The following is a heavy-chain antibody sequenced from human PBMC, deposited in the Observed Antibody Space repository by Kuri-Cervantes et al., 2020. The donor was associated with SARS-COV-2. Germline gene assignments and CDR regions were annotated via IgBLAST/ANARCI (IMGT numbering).Heavy chain of an antibody. Sequence: ASVKVSCKASGYTLTGYYMHWVRQAPGQGLEWMGWINPNSGNTGYAQKFQGRVTMTRNTSISTAYMELSSLRSEDTAVYYCASSRSITIFGVVINYYYGMDVWGQGTTVTVSS. CDR1: GYTLTGYY. J-gene: IGHJ6*02. D-gene: IGHD3-3*01. CDR2: INPNSGNT. CDR3: ASSRSITIFGVVINYYYGMDV. V-gene: IGHV1-8*02.